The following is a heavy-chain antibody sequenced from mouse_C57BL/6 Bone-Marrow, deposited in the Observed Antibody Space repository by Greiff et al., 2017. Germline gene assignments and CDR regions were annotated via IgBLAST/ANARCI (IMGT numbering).Heavy chain of an antibody. Sequence: EVKLVESGGGLVKPGGSLKLSCAASGFTFSSYAMSWVRQTPEKRLEWVATISDGGSYTYYPDNVKGRFTISRDNAKNNLYLQMSHLKSEDTAMYYCARDDGYYGSSHWYFDVWGTGTTVTVSS. CDR3: ARDDGYYGSSHWYFDV. CDR2: ISDGGSYT. J-gene: IGHJ1*03. V-gene: IGHV5-4*01. CDR1: GFTFSSYA. D-gene: IGHD1-1*01.